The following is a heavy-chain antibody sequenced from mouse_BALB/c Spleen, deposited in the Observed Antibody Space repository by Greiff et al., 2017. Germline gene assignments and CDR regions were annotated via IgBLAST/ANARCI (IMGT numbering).Heavy chain of an antibody. CDR1: GFTFSSYG. CDR3: ARHGTPQAWFAY. D-gene: IGHD4-1*01. V-gene: IGHV5-6*01. Sequence: EVKLMESGGDLVKPGGSLKLSCAASGFTFSSYGMSWVRQTPDKRLEWVATISSGGSYTYYPDSVKGRFTISRDNAKNTLYLQMSSLKSEDTAMYYCARHGTPQAWFAYWGQGTLVTVSA. J-gene: IGHJ3*01. CDR2: ISSGGSYT.